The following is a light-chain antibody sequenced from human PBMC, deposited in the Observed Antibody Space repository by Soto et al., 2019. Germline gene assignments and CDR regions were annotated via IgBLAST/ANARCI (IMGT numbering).Light chain of an antibody. CDR1: QSISSW. Sequence: DIRMTQSPSTLSASVGDRVTMTCRASQSISSWLAWYQQKPGEAPKILIYKASTLESGVPSRFTGSGSGTEFTLTISSLQPDDFATYYCQQYDSYPYTFGQGNKLEIK. CDR2: KAS. J-gene: IGKJ2*01. CDR3: QQYDSYPYT. V-gene: IGKV1-5*03.